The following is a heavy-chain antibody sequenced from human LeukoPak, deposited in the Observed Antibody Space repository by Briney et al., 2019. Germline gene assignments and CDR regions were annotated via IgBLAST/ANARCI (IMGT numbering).Heavy chain of an antibody. CDR1: GGSVSSYY. Sequence: SETLSLTCTVSGGSVSSYYWSWIRQPPGKGLEWIGYIYYSGSTNYNPSLKSRVTISVDTSKNQFSLKLSSVTAADTAVYYCARGSYYYYYYMDVWGKGTTVAVSS. V-gene: IGHV4-59*02. CDR2: IYYSGST. CDR3: ARGSYYYYYYMDV. J-gene: IGHJ6*03.